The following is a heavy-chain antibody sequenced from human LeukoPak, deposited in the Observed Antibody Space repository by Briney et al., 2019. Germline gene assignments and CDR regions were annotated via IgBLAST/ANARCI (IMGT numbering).Heavy chain of an antibody. CDR1: GFTFSSYA. Sequence: GXSLRLSCAASGFTFSSYAMSWVRQAPGKGLEWVSAISGSGASTYYADSVKGRFTISRDNSKNTLYLQMNSLRAEDTAVYYCAKPYYDFWSGYYIGGDAFDYWGQGTLVTVSS. D-gene: IGHD3-3*01. CDR2: ISGSGAST. V-gene: IGHV3-23*01. CDR3: AKPYYDFWSGYYIGGDAFDY. J-gene: IGHJ4*02.